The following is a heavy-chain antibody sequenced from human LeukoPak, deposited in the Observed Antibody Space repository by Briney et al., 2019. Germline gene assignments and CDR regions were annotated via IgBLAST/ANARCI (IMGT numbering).Heavy chain of an antibody. J-gene: IGHJ4*02. V-gene: IGHV4-34*01. D-gene: IGHD3-16*02. Sequence: SETLSLTCAVYGGSFSGYYWNWIRQPPGKGLEWIGEINHSGSTNYNPSLKSRVTISVDTSNNQFSLKLSSLTAADTAVYYCASGDYLWGSYLGYWGQGTLVTVSS. CDR3: ASGDYLWGSYLGY. CDR1: GGSFSGYY. CDR2: INHSGST.